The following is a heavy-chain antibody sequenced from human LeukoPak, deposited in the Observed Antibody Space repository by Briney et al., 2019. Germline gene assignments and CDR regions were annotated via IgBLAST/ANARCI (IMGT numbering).Heavy chain of an antibody. CDR2: ISGSGGST. CDR3: AKFIAVAGGYFDL. D-gene: IGHD6-19*01. Sequence: GGSLRLSCAASGFTFRSYAMSWVRQAPGKGLEWVSAISGSGGSTYYADSVKGRFTISRDNSKNTLYLQMNSLRAEDTAVYYCAKFIAVAGGYFDLWGRGTLVTVSS. CDR1: GFTFRSYA. V-gene: IGHV3-23*01. J-gene: IGHJ2*01.